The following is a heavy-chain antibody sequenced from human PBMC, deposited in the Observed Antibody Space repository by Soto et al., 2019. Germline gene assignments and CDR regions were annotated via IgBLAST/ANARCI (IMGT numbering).Heavy chain of an antibody. J-gene: IGHJ4*02. CDR2: TYYRSKWYN. CDR1: GDSVSSNSAA. Sequence: SQTLSLTCAISGDSVSSNSAAWNWIRQSPSRGLECLGRTYYRSKWYNDYAVSVKSRITINPDTSKNQFYLQLNSVTPEDTAVSYCVRDSSIAARPECLDFWGQGTLVTVFS. V-gene: IGHV6-1*01. CDR3: VRDSSIAARPECLDF. D-gene: IGHD6-6*01.